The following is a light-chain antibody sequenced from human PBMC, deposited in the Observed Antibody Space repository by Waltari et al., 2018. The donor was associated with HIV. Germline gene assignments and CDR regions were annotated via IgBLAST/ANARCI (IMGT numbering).Light chain of an antibody. CDR3: LQNIRAPFA. J-gene: IGKJ2*01. V-gene: IGKV2-28*01. CDR1: ASRRHSNGRDY. Sequence: DVAANKFPLSLTVSPGEPASISCRATASRRHSNGRDYLVWYVQSPGRTPRFLIYRASLRASGVPDRFVGLGFGTDFTLRINRVEAADAGTYFCLQNIRAPFAFGHGT. CDR2: RAS.